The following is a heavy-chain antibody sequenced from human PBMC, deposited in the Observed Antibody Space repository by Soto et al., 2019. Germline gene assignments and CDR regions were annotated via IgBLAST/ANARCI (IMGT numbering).Heavy chain of an antibody. J-gene: IGHJ4*02. V-gene: IGHV3-21*01. Sequence: EVQLVESGGGLVKPGGSLRLSCAASGFTFSSYSMNWVRQAPGKGLEWVSSISSSGSYIYYADSVKGRFTISRDKAKNSLYLQMNSLRAEDTAVYYCARERRHSSSWYPDYWGQGTLVTVSS. D-gene: IGHD6-13*01. CDR2: ISSSGSYI. CDR3: ARERRHSSSWYPDY. CDR1: GFTFSSYS.